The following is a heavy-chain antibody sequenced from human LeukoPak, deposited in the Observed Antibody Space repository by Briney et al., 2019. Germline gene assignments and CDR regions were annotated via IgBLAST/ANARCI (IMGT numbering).Heavy chain of an antibody. V-gene: IGHV1-58*02. Sequence: SVKVSCKASGFTFTSSAMQWVRQARGQRLEWIGWIVVGSGNTNYAQKFQERVTITRDMSTSTAYMELSSLRSEDTAVYYCANEHLYYYYGMDVWGQGTTVTVSS. J-gene: IGHJ6*02. CDR2: IVVGSGNT. CDR1: GFTFTSSA. D-gene: IGHD1-1*01. CDR3: ANEHLYYYYGMDV.